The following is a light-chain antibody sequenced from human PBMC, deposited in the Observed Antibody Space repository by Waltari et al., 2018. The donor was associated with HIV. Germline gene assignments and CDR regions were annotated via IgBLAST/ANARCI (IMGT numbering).Light chain of an antibody. CDR3: GTWDSSLSAVV. V-gene: IGLV1-51*01. J-gene: IGLJ3*02. CDR1: NSNIGNNY. CDR2: ENN. Sequence: QSVLTQPPSVSAAPGQKVTISCSGRNSNIGNNYVSWYQQIPGTAPKLLIYENNKRPSGMPDRFSGSKSDTSATLGITGLQTGDEADYRCGTWDSSLSAVVFGGGTKLTVL.